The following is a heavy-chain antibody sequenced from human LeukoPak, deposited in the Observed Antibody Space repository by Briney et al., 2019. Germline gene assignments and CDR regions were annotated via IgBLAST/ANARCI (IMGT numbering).Heavy chain of an antibody. J-gene: IGHJ4*02. V-gene: IGHV4-59*01. D-gene: IGHD3-22*01. CDR3: ARVRDRSSYFYDLDY. CDR2: IHYSGST. CDR1: GGSISSYD. Sequence: SETLSLTCTGSGGSISSYDWSWIRQPPGKGLEWIGCIHYSGSTNYNPSLQSRLTISVDTSKNQFSLKLSSVTAADTAVYYCARVRDRSSYFYDLDYWGQGTLVTVSS.